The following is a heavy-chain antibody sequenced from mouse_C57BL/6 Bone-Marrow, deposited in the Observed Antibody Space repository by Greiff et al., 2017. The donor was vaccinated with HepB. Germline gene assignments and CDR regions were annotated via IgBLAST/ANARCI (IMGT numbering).Heavy chain of an antibody. CDR3: AVHARSTVVATKYAMDY. D-gene: IGHD1-1*01. V-gene: IGHV5-6*01. CDR1: GFTFSSYG. CDR2: ISSGGSYT. J-gene: IGHJ4*01. Sequence: EVKLVESGGDLVKPGGSLKLSCAASGFTFSSYGMSWVRQTPDKRLEWVATISSGGSYTYYPDSVKGRFTISRDNAKNTLYLQMSSLKSEDTAMYYCAVHARSTVVATKYAMDYWGQGTSVTVSS.